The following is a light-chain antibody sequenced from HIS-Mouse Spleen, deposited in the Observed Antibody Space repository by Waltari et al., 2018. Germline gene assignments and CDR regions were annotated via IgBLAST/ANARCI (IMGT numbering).Light chain of an antibody. CDR2: EVS. CDR1: QSLLHSDGKNY. CDR3: MQGIHLPQT. Sequence: DIVMTQTPLSLSVTPGQPASISCKSSQSLLHSDGKNYLYWYLQKPGQSPQLLIYEVSSRLSGVPDRFSGSGSGTDFTLKISRVEAEDVGVYYCMQGIHLPQTFGQGTKVEIK. J-gene: IGKJ1*01. V-gene: IGKV2-29*03.